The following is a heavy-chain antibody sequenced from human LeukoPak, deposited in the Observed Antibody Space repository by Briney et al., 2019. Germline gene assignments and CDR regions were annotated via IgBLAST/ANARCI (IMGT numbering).Heavy chain of an antibody. D-gene: IGHD6-13*01. CDR3: AKEIAAAGTRSVEVT. J-gene: IGHJ5*02. Sequence: GGSLRLSCAASGFTFSDYYMSWVRQAPGKGLEWVSAISGSGGSTYYADSVKGRFTISRDNSKNTLYLQMNSLRAEDTAVYYCAKEIAAAGTRSVEVTWGQGTLVTVSS. CDR2: ISGSGGST. CDR1: GFTFSDYY. V-gene: IGHV3-23*01.